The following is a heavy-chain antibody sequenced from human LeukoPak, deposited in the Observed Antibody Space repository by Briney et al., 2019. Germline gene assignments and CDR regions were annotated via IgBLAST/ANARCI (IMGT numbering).Heavy chain of an antibody. CDR3: ATEWADAFDI. J-gene: IGHJ3*02. CDR1: VYTFTSYG. V-gene: IGHV1-69*13. D-gene: IGHD1-26*01. Sequence: EASVKVSRKASVYTFTSYGINWVRQAPAQGLEWVGRISSVFGTTNYAQTFQDRLTISADESSKTAYMELSSQISDDTAVYFCATEWADAFDIWGQGTMVTVSS. CDR2: ISSVFGTT.